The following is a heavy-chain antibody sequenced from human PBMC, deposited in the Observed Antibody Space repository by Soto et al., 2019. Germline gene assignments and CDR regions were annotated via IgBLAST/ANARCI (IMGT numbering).Heavy chain of an antibody. CDR2: IYHSGMT. D-gene: IGHD1-26*01. J-gene: IGHJ3*02. V-gene: IGHV4-31*03. Sequence: QVQLQESGPGLVKPSQTLSLTCTVSGGSISNGGYSWSWIRQHPGSGLEWIGYIYHSGMTFSNPSLQSRVAISIDTSKNKFSLKLSSVTAADTAVYYCATVRWELHDAFDIWGQGTMVSVSS. CDR1: GGSISNGGYS. CDR3: ATVRWELHDAFDI.